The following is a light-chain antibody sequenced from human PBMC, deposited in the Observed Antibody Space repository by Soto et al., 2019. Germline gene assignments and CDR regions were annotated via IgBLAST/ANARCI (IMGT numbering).Light chain of an antibody. CDR2: EGN. CDR1: SGDIGGYRY. V-gene: IGLV2-14*01. J-gene: IGLJ3*02. Sequence: QSALTQPASVSGSPGQSITISCTGTSGDIGGYRYVSWCQQHPGKAPKLMIFEGNNRPSGVSDRFSGSKSGNTASLTISGLQAEDEADYYCSSYTRADTWVFGGGTKVTVL. CDR3: SSYTRADTWV.